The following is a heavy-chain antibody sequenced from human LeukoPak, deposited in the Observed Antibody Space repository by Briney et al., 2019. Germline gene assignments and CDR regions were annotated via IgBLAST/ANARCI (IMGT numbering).Heavy chain of an antibody. J-gene: IGHJ3*02. CDR3: ARSRAGSGSYFGAFDI. Sequence: GGSLRLSCAASGFTVSSNYMSWVRQAPGKGLEWVSVIYSDGRTYYTDSVKGRFTISRDNSKNTLYLQMNSLRAEDTAVYYCARSRAGSGSYFGAFDIWGQGTMVTVSS. V-gene: IGHV3-53*01. D-gene: IGHD3-10*01. CDR2: IYSDGRT. CDR1: GFTVSSNY.